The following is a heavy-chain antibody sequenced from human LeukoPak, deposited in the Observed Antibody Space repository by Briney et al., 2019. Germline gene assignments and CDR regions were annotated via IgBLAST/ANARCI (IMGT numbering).Heavy chain of an antibody. CDR2: ISSSGSTI. D-gene: IGHD3-10*01. Sequence: GGSLRLSCAASGFTFSDFYMSWIRQAPGKGLEWVSYISSSGSTIYYADSVKGRFTISRDNAKNSLYLQMNSLRAEDTAVYYCARDRLLWFGEPISEYYFDYWGQGTLVTVSS. CDR3: ARDRLLWFGEPISEYYFDY. CDR1: GFTFSDFY. J-gene: IGHJ4*02. V-gene: IGHV3-11*01.